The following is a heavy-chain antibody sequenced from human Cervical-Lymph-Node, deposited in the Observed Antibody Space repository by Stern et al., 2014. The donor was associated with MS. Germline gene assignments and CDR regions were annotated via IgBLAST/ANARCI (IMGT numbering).Heavy chain of an antibody. D-gene: IGHD3-9*01. V-gene: IGHV3-30*18. J-gene: IGHJ6*02. Sequence: VQLVESGGGVVQPGRSLRLSCAASGFTFSSYGMHWVRQAPGKGLEWVAVISYDGSNNYYEASVKGRFTIARDNSKNTLYLQMNSLRAEDTAVYYCAKDSRDYYDILTGTFYGMDVWGQGTTVTVSS. CDR2: ISYDGSNN. CDR3: AKDSRDYYDILTGTFYGMDV. CDR1: GFTFSSYG.